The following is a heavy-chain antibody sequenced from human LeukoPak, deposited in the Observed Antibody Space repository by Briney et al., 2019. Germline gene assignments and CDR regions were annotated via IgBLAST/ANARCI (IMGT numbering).Heavy chain of an antibody. CDR3: AKDWSYSGWSYYFDY. V-gene: IGHV3-53*05. CDR1: GFNFSSNY. CDR2: IYSGGST. J-gene: IGHJ4*02. D-gene: IGHD6-19*01. Sequence: GGSLRLSRAASGFNFSSNYMSWVRQAPGKGLEWVSVIYSGGSTYNADSVKGRFTISRDNSKHTLYLQINSLRAEDTAVYYCAKDWSYSGWSYYFDYWGQGTLVTVS.